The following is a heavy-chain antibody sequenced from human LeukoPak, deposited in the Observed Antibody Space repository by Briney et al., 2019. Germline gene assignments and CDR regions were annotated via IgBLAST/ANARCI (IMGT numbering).Heavy chain of an antibody. CDR1: GGSTSSSTHY. J-gene: IGHJ4*02. D-gene: IGHD6-13*01. Sequence: SETLSLTCTVSGGSTSSSTHYWAWIRQPPGKGLEWIGGIYYIGNTYYNPSLKSRVTISVDTSKNQFSLKLSSVTATDTAVYYCARQGVATSGNYFDYWGQGTLVAVSS. CDR2: IYYIGNT. CDR3: ARQGVATSGNYFDY. V-gene: IGHV4-39*01.